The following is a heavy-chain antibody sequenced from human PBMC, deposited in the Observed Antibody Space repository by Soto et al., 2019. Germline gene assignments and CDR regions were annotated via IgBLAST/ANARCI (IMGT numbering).Heavy chain of an antibody. V-gene: IGHV3-7*01. CDR2: IKQDGSEK. J-gene: IGHJ4*02. CDR3: ARAPAYYYGSGSVVYYFDY. Sequence: GGSLRLSCAASGFTFSSYWMSWVRQAPGKGLEWVANIKQDGSEKYYVDSVKGRFTISRDNAKNSLYLQMNSLRAEDTAVYYCARAPAYYYGSGSVVYYFDYWGQGTLVTVSS. CDR1: GFTFSSYW. D-gene: IGHD3-10*01.